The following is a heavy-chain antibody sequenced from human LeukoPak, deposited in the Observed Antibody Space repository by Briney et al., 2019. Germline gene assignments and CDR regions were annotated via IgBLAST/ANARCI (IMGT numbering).Heavy chain of an antibody. V-gene: IGHV4-30-4*02. CDR3: ARVGYDSLTGGWFDP. J-gene: IGHJ5*02. D-gene: IGHD3-3*01. CDR2: IYYSGST. CDR1: GGSISSGAYY. Sequence: SETLSLTCTVSGGSISSGAYYWSWIRQPPGKGLEWIGYIYYSGSTYYNPSLKSRVTISVDTSKNQSSLKLSSVAAADTAVYSCARVGYDSLTGGWFDPWGQGTLVTVSS.